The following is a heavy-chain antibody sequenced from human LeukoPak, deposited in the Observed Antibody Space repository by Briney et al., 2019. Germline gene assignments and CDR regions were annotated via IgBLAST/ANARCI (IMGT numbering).Heavy chain of an antibody. CDR3: ARGAFTWIRHPYAMDV. D-gene: IGHD5-18*01. V-gene: IGHV3-48*04. CDR1: GFTVSSNY. CDR2: ISSSSSTI. Sequence: GGSLRLSCAASGFTVSSNYMNWVRQAPGKGLEWVSFISSSSSTIYDADSVKGRFTISRDNAKSSLYLQMDSLRAEDTAVYYCARGAFTWIRHPYAMDVWGQGTTVTVSS. J-gene: IGHJ6*02.